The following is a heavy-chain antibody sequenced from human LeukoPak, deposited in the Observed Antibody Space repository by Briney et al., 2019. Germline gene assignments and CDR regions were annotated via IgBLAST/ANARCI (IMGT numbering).Heavy chain of an antibody. CDR2: IYTSGSS. J-gene: IGHJ3*02. Sequence: SETLSLTCTVSGGSLNSYYWSWIRQPAGKGLEWIGRIYTSGSSNFNPSLKSRVTMSVDTSKNQFSLRLSSVTAADTAVYYCARGLYSSSWYSNAFDIWGQGTMVTVSS. D-gene: IGHD6-13*01. CDR1: GGSLNSYY. V-gene: IGHV4-4*07. CDR3: ARGLYSSSWYSNAFDI.